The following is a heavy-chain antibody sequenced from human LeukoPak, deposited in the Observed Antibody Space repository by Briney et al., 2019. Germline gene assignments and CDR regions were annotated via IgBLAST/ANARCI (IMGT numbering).Heavy chain of an antibody. Sequence: PGGSLRLSCAGSGFTFSSHWMSWCRQAPGKGLEWVANIKNDGSEDFYVGSVKGRFTISKDDAKTSLYLQMNSLRVEDTALYYCARNNKGAFDIWGQGTRVTVSS. CDR3: ARNNKGAFDI. CDR2: IKNDGSED. CDR1: GFTFSSHW. D-gene: IGHD1/OR15-1a*01. J-gene: IGHJ3*02. V-gene: IGHV3-7*04.